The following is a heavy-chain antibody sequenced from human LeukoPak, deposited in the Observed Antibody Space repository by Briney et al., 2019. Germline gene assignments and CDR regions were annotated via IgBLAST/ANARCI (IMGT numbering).Heavy chain of an antibody. V-gene: IGHV3-21*04. CDR2: ISSSSSYI. CDR1: GFTFSSYS. J-gene: IGHJ4*02. D-gene: IGHD4-17*01. CDR3: AKFSYGDYVGNFDY. Sequence: GGSLRLSCAASGFTFSSYSMNWVRQAPGKGLEWVSSISSSSSYIYYADSVKGRFTISRDNSKNTLYLQMNSLRAEDTAVYYCAKFSYGDYVGNFDYWGQGTLVTVSS.